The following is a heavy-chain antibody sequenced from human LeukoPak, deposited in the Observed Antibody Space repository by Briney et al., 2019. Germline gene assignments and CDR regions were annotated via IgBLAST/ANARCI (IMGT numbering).Heavy chain of an antibody. J-gene: IGHJ3*02. CDR3: ARDAGYSYGPI. D-gene: IGHD5-18*01. CDR1: VGPISSYY. CDR2: IYTRGST. Sequence: PSETLSLTCTVSVGPISSYYWSCIRQPAGKGLECIGRIYTRGSTNFNPSLTSRVTMSVDTSKNQFSLKLSSVTAADTAVYYCARDAGYSYGPIWGQGTMVTVSS. V-gene: IGHV4-4*07.